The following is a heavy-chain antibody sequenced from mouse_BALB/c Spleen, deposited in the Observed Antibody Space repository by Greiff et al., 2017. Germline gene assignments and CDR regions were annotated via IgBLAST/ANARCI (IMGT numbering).Heavy chain of an antibody. D-gene: IGHD1-2*01. CDR1: GFTFSSYA. CDR2: ISSGGSYT. V-gene: IGHV5-9-1*01. CDR3: ARLPLITTAYFDY. Sequence: EVMLVESGGGLVKPGGSLKLSCAASGFTFSSYAMSWVRQTPEKRLEWVATISSGGSYTYYPDSVKGRFTISRDNAKNTLYLQMSSLRSEDTAMYYCARLPLITTAYFDYWGQGTTLTVSA. J-gene: IGHJ2*01.